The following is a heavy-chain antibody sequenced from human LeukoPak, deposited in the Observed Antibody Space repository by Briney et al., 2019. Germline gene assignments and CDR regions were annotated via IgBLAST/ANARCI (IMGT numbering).Heavy chain of an antibody. D-gene: IGHD6-13*01. Sequence: ASVKVSCKASGYTFTSYAMHWVRQAPGQRLEWMGWINAGNGNTKYSQKFQGRVTITRDTSASTAYMELSSLRSEDTAVHYCAREGQQLYYYYGMDVWGQGTTVTVSS. CDR2: INAGNGNT. J-gene: IGHJ6*02. V-gene: IGHV1-3*01. CDR3: AREGQQLYYYYGMDV. CDR1: GYTFTSYA.